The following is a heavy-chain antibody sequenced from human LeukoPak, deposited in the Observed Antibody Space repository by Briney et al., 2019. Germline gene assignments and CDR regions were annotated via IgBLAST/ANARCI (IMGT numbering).Heavy chain of an antibody. Sequence: PGGSLRLSCAASGFTFSSYSMNWVRQAPGKGLEWVSYISSSSSYIYYADSLKGRFTISRDNAKNLLYLQMNSLRAEDTAVYYCARGTMFPYYFDYWGQGTLVTVSS. V-gene: IGHV3-21*05. CDR1: GFTFSSYS. J-gene: IGHJ4*02. CDR2: ISSSSSYI. D-gene: IGHD3-10*02. CDR3: ARGTMFPYYFDY.